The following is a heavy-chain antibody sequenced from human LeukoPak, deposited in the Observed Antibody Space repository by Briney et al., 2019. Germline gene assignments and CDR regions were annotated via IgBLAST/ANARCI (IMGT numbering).Heavy chain of an antibody. CDR2: ISGSGGST. CDR3: ANNSSYFDAFDI. D-gene: IGHD6-19*01. CDR1: GFTFRSYA. J-gene: IGHJ3*02. Sequence: PGGSLRLSCAASGFTFRSYAMSWVRQAPGKGLEWVSAISGSGGSTYYAESVTGRFTISRDNSKNTLYLQMSSLRADDTAVYYCANNSSYFDAFDIWVQGTMVTVSS. V-gene: IGHV3-23*01.